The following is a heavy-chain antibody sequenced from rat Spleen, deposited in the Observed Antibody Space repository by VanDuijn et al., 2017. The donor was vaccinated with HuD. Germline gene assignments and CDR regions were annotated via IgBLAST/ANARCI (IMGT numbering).Heavy chain of an antibody. D-gene: IGHD1-7*01. V-gene: IGHV5-25*01. CDR3: ARPSYGYPFAY. CDR1: GFTFSNHD. CDR2: ISPSGDSA. Sequence: EVQLVESGGGLVQPGRSLKLSCAASGFTFSNHDMSWVRQAPTKGLEWAASISPSGDSAYYRDSVKGRFTISRDNAKSTLYLQMDSLRSEDTATYYCARPSYGYPFAYWGQGTLVTVSS. J-gene: IGHJ3*01.